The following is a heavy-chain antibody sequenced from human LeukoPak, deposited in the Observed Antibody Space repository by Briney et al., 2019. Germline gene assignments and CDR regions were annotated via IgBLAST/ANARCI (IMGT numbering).Heavy chain of an antibody. CDR1: GFTFSSYG. Sequence: GGSLRLSCAASGFTFSSYGMHWVRQAPGKGLEWVAVISYDGSNKYYADSVKGRFTISRDNSKNTLYLQMNSLRAEDTAVYYCAKGWTVVVPASSEFDYWGQGTLVTVSS. CDR3: AKGWTVVVPASSEFDY. D-gene: IGHD2-2*01. CDR2: ISYDGSNK. J-gene: IGHJ4*02. V-gene: IGHV3-30*18.